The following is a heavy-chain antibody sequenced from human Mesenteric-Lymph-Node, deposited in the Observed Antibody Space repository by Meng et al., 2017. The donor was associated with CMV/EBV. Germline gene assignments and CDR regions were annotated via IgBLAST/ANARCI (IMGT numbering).Heavy chain of an antibody. CDR2: IYSGGSST. Sequence: GGSLRLSCAASGFTFSSYAMSWVRQAPGKGLEWVSVIYSGGSSTYYADSVKGRFTISRDNSKNTLYLQMNSLRAEDTALYHCAKDPKAASSGYFWSQGTLVTVSS. J-gene: IGHJ4*02. CDR1: GFTFSSYA. D-gene: IGHD3-22*01. V-gene: IGHV3-23*03. CDR3: AKDPKAASSGYF.